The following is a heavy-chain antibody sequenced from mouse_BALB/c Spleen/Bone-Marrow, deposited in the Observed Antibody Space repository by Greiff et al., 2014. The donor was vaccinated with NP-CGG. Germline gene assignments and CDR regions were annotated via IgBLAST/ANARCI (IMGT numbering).Heavy chain of an antibody. CDR2: IRNKPNGYPT. J-gene: IGHJ2*01. CDR1: GFTFTDYF. D-gene: IGHD5-1*01. Sequence: VQLQQSGGGLVQPGGSLRLSCTTSGFTFTDYFMTWVRQPPGKALEWLGFIRNKPNGYPTXYXPSXXGRFTISRDNSQGILYLQMSTLRAEDSAIYYCARDYSGYFDFWGQGTTLTVSS. CDR3: ARDYSGYFDF. V-gene: IGHV7-3*02.